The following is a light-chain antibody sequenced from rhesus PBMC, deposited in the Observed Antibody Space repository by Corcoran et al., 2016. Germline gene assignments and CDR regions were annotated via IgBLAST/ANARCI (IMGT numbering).Light chain of an antibody. V-gene: IGKV1-22*01. J-gene: IGKJ1*01. CDR1: QGISRW. CDR2: KAS. CDR3: LRCSSSTWT. Sequence: DIQMTQSPSFLSASVGDKVTLTCRGSQGISRWLAWYQQKPGKAPKLLINKASSLQGGVPSRLSGSGTGTDFSKPRSRLQPEDFATYCSLRCSSSTWTFGQGTKVEIK.